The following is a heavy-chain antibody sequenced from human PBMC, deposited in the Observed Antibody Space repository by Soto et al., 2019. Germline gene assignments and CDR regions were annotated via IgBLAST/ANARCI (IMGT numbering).Heavy chain of an antibody. CDR3: ARLQWVKSFDY. CDR2: ISSTGNSI. Sequence: EVQLVESGGGLVQPGGSLRLSCAASGFTFSRYAMAWVRQAPGKGLDCVSYISSTGNSIHYADSVKGRFTISRDSAKNLLYLQMNSLRDEDTAVYFCARLQWVKSFDYWGQGTLVTVSS. V-gene: IGHV3-48*02. J-gene: IGHJ4*02. CDR1: GFTFSRYA. D-gene: IGHD2-8*01.